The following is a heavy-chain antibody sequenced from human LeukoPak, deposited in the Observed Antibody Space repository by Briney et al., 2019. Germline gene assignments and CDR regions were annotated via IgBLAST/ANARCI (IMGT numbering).Heavy chain of an antibody. CDR3: ARVGYYYDSSGST. Sequence: SVKVSCKASGGTFISYAISWVRQAPGQGLEWMGGIIPIFGTANYAQKFQGRVTITTDESTSTAYMELSSLRSEDTAVYYCARVGYYYDSSGSTWGQGTLVTVSS. CDR1: GGTFISYA. D-gene: IGHD3-22*01. V-gene: IGHV1-69*05. CDR2: IIPIFGTA. J-gene: IGHJ5*02.